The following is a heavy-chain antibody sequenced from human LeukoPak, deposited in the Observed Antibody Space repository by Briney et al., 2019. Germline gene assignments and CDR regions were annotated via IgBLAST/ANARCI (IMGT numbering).Heavy chain of an antibody. V-gene: IGHV3-21*01. CDR1: GFTFSSYS. Sequence: GSLRLSCAASGFTFSSYSMNWVRQAPGKGLEWVSSISSSSSYIYYADSVKGRFTISRDNAKNSLYLQMNSLRAEDTAVYYCARSPRSVVGALYWGQGTLVIVSS. CDR3: ARSPRSVVGALY. CDR2: ISSSSSYI. D-gene: IGHD1-26*01. J-gene: IGHJ4*02.